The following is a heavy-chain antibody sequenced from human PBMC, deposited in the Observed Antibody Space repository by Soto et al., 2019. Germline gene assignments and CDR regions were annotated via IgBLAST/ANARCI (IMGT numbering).Heavy chain of an antibody. V-gene: IGHV5-51*01. CDR2: SYPGDFDT. Sequence: PGESLKIAGKGSGYSLTSYWIGWVRQMPGKCLEWMGISYPGDFDTRYSTSVKAQVTIFADKSISHAYLQWSSLKASDAAMYYCARPIAARQEKKTDYYYYGMDVWGQGTTVTVSS. CDR1: GYSLTSYW. D-gene: IGHD6-6*01. CDR3: ARPIAARQEKKTDYYYYGMDV. J-gene: IGHJ6*02.